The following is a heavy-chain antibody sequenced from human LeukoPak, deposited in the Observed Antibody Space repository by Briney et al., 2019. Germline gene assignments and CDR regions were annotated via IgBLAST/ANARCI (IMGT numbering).Heavy chain of an antibody. CDR1: GFTFSSYW. CDR3: ARDQDAACDY. V-gene: IGHV3-74*01. D-gene: IGHD6-13*01. J-gene: IGHJ4*02. CDR2: INSDGSST. Sequence: GGSLRLSCAASGFTFSSYWMHWVRQAPGKGLVWASRINSDGSSTTYADSVKGRFTISRDNAKNTLYLQMNSLRVEDTAVYYCARDQDAACDYWGQRTLVTVSS.